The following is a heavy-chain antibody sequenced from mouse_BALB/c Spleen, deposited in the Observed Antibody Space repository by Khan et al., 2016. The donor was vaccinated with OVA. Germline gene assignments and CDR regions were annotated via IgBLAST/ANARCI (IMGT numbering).Heavy chain of an antibody. Sequence: EVMLVESGGGLVKPGGSLKLSCAASGFTFSSYSMSWVRQTPEQRLDWVATISSSDNYTYSPDSVKGRFTISRHNATNPMYLQLSSLRSEDPAMSYGTTTYCATVIATSYWFFDDWGAGTTVTVSS. V-gene: IGHV5-9-1*01. CDR3: TTTYCATVIATSYWFFDD. CDR1: GFTFSSYS. D-gene: IGHD1-1*01. CDR2: ISSSDNYT. J-gene: IGHJ1*01.